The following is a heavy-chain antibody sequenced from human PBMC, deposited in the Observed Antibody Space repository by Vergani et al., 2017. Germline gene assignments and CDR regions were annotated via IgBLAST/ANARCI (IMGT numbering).Heavy chain of an antibody. Sequence: EVQLVESGGGLVKPGGSLRLSCAASGFTFSSYSMNWVRQAPGKGLEWVSSISSSSSYIYYADSVKGRFTISRDNAKNSLYLQMNSLRTEDTAVYYCARDTRRATGSFDYWGQGTLVTVSS. CDR1: GFTFSSYS. V-gene: IGHV3-21*04. D-gene: IGHD5-12*01. CDR2: ISSSSSYI. J-gene: IGHJ4*02. CDR3: ARDTRRATGSFDY.